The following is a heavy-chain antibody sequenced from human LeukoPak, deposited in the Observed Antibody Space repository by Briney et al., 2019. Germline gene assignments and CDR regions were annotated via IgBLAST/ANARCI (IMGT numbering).Heavy chain of an antibody. CDR2: ISSSSVHK. CDR1: GFNFNSYS. CDR3: ARFCSACTYYYGMDV. V-gene: IGHV3-21*04. D-gene: IGHD2-21*01. J-gene: IGHJ6*02. Sequence: PGGSLRLSCAASGFNFNSYSINWVRQAPGKGLEWVSSISSSSVHKYYADSVKGRFTISRDNSKNTLYLQMNSLRAADTAVYYCARFCSACTYYYGMDVWGQGTTVTVSS.